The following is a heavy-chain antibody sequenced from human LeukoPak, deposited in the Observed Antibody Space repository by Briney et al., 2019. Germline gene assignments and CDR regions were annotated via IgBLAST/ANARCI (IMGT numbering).Heavy chain of an antibody. CDR2: IYYDGSP. Sequence: PSETLFLTCTVSRGSISTYYWSWLRKPPGKGMEWIGYIYYDGSPKYHPSLKSRVTISVDTSKNQFSLKLSSVAAADTAVYYCARVGRGPVDLWGQGTLVTVSS. CDR3: ARVGRGPVDL. V-gene: IGHV4-59*01. CDR1: RGSISTYY. D-gene: IGHD2-15*01. J-gene: IGHJ5*02.